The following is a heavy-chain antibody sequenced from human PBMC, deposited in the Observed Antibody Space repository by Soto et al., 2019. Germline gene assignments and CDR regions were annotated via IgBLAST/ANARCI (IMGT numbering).Heavy chain of an antibody. Sequence: GGSLRLSCAASGFTFSSYAMHWVRQAPGKGLEWVAVISYDGSNKYYADSVKGRSTISRDNSKNTLYLQMNSLRAEDTAVYYCAKGPAHSIWSGFNYWGQGTLVTV. CDR1: GFTFSSYA. CDR3: AKGPAHSIWSGFNY. D-gene: IGHD3-3*01. CDR2: ISYDGSNK. V-gene: IGHV3-30-3*01. J-gene: IGHJ4*02.